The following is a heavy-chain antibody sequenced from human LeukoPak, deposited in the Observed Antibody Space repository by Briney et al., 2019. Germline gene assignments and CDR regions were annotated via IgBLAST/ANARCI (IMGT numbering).Heavy chain of an antibody. V-gene: IGHV4-34*01. CDR2: INHSGST. J-gene: IGHJ5*02. CDR3: ARRNSGSYYPRYWFDP. CDR1: GGSFSGYY. D-gene: IGHD1-26*01. Sequence: SETLSLTCAVYGGSFSGYYWSWIRQPPGKGLEWIGEINHSGSTNYNPSLKSRVTISVDTSKNQFSLKLSSVTAADTAVYYCARRNSGSYYPRYWFDPWGQGTLVTVSS.